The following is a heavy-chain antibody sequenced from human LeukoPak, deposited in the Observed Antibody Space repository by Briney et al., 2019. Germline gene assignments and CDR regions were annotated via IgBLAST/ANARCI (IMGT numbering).Heavy chain of an antibody. V-gene: IGHV3-48*03. Sequence: PGGSLRLSCAASGFTFSSYEMNWVRQAPGKGLEWVSYISSSGSTIYYADSVKGRFTISRDNAKNSLYLQMNSLRAEDTAVYYCARAGYSYGYYTFDYWGQGTLVTVSP. CDR2: ISSSGSTI. D-gene: IGHD5-18*01. CDR3: ARAGYSYGYYTFDY. J-gene: IGHJ4*02. CDR1: GFTFSSYE.